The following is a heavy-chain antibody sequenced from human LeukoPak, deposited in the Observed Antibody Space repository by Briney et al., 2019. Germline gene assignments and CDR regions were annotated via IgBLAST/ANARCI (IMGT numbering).Heavy chain of an antibody. V-gene: IGHV3-9*01. Sequence: PGGSLRLSCAGSGYSFDEYAMHWVRQAPGKGLEWVSGINWKSDKIGYADSVKGRFTISRDNSKNSLYLQMNSLRVEDTALYYCAKDRYCTSSSCPIDYWGQGTMATVSS. D-gene: IGHD2-2*01. CDR3: AKDRYCTSSSCPIDY. CDR1: GYSFDEYA. J-gene: IGHJ4*02. CDR2: INWKSDKI.